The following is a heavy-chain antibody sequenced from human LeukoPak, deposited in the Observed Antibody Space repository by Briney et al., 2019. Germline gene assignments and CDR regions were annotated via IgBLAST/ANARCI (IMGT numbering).Heavy chain of an antibody. Sequence: KPSETLSLTCTVSGGSISGYSWSWIRQPPRKGLEWIGYTDYSGSTKYNPSRKSRVTISLDTSKNQFSLRLRSVTDADTAVYYCARGGHDWNYVGEWYFDSWGQGTQVIVSS. V-gene: IGHV4-59*08. D-gene: IGHD1-7*01. CDR1: GGSISGYS. CDR3: ARGGHDWNYVGEWYFDS. CDR2: TDYSGST. J-gene: IGHJ4*02.